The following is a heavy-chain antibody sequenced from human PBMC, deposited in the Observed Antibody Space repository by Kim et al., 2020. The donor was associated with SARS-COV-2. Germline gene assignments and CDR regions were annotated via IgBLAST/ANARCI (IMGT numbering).Heavy chain of an antibody. D-gene: IGHD6-13*01. CDR1: GFTFSSYG. Sequence: GGSLRLSCAASGFTFSSYGMHWVRQAPGKGLEWVAVISYDGSNKYYADSVKGRFTISRDNSKNTLYLQMNSLRAEDTAVYYCAKGYIAAAGTDYWGQGTLVTVSS. V-gene: IGHV3-30*18. J-gene: IGHJ4*02. CDR3: AKGYIAAAGTDY. CDR2: ISYDGSNK.